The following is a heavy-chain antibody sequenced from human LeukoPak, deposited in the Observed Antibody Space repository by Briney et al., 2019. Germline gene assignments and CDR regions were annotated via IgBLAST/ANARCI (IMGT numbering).Heavy chain of an antibody. CDR2: INHSGST. V-gene: IGHV4-34*01. Sequence: PSETLSLTCAVYGGSFSGYYWSWIRQPPGKGLEWIGEINHSGSTNYNPSLKSRVTISVDTYKNQFSLKLSSVTAADTAVYYCALSPGYSGYAYYFDYWGQGTLVTVSS. J-gene: IGHJ4*02. CDR1: GGSFSGYY. D-gene: IGHD5-12*01. CDR3: ALSPGYSGYAYYFDY.